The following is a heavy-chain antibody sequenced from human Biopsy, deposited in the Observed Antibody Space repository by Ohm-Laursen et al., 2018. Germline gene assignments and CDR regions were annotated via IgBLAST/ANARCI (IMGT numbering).Heavy chain of an antibody. D-gene: IGHD4-23*01. CDR2: ISGGGTI. Sequence: SLRLSCAASGFSFSDYHMRWIRQAPGRGLEWVSCISGGGTIYYGDSMKGRVTISRDNAKNSLYLQMHSLRAEDTAVYYCARDTRWSPYSMDVWGQGTTVTVSS. J-gene: IGHJ6*02. CDR1: GFSFSDYH. CDR3: ARDTRWSPYSMDV. V-gene: IGHV3-11*01.